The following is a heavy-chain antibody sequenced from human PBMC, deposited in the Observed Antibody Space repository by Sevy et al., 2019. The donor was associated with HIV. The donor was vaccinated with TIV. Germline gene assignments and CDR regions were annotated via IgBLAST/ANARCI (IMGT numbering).Heavy chain of an antibody. D-gene: IGHD5-18*01. CDR2: IHSDDTT. CDR3: ARGKSGYGYALNY. V-gene: IGHV3-66*01. Sequence: GGSLRLCCAASGFTVNSNYMTWVRQAPGKGLEEVSVIHSDDTTYHADSVMDSFTISRDNFKNTLYLHMSTLRAEDTAVYYCARGKSGYGYALNYWGQGTLVTVSS. J-gene: IGHJ4*02. CDR1: GFTVNSNY.